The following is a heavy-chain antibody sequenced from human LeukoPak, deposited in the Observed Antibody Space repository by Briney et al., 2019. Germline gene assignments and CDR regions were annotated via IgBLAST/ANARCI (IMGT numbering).Heavy chain of an antibody. J-gene: IGHJ4*02. V-gene: IGHV3-13*01. CDR1: GFTFSSYD. CDR2: IGTAGDT. CDR3: AKEMDDFWSGYPFDY. D-gene: IGHD3-3*01. Sequence: GGSLRLSCAASGFTFSSYDMHWVRQATGKGLEWVSAIGTAGDTYYPGSVKGRFTISRDNSKNTLYLQMNSLRAEDTAVYYCAKEMDDFWSGYPFDYWGQGTLVTVSS.